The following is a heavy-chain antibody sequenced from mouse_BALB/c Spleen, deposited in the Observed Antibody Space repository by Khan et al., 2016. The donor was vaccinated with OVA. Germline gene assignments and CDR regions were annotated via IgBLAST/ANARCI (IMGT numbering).Heavy chain of an antibody. CDR3: ANVIPYCYAMDY. J-gene: IGHJ4*01. CDR1: GYTFTSYW. CDR2: IYPGDGDS. Sequence: QVQLQQSGAELVKPGASVKLSCTASGYTFTSYWMQWVKQRPGQSLEWIEAIYPGDGDSRYTQTFKGKATLTADKSSSTAFLQLRSLTSEDSAVYYWANVIPYCYAMDYWGEGTSFTVSS. V-gene: IGHV1-87*01.